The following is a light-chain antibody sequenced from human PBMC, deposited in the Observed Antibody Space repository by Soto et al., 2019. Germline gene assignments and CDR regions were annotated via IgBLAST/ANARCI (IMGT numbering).Light chain of an antibody. Sequence: QSALTQPRSVSGSPGQSVTISCTGTSSDVGGYKYVSWYQQHPGKVPNLIIYDVSERPSGVPDRFSGSKSGNTASLSSSGLQAEDEADYYCCSYAGSYTVLFGGGTKLTVL. V-gene: IGLV2-11*01. CDR1: SSDVGGYKY. CDR3: CSYAGSYTVL. CDR2: DVS. J-gene: IGLJ2*01.